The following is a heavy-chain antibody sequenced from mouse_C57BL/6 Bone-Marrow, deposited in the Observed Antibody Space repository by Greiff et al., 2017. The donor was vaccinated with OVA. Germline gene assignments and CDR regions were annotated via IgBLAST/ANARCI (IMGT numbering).Heavy chain of an antibody. J-gene: IGHJ4*01. Sequence: EVKLMESGGGLVKPGGSLKLSCAASGFTFSSYAMSWVRQTPEKRLEWVATISDGGSYTYYPDNVKGRFTISRDNAKTNLYLQMSHLKSEDTAMYYCARDGDSSYYYAMDYWGQGTSVTVSS. CDR2: ISDGGSYT. V-gene: IGHV5-4*01. CDR1: GFTFSSYA. CDR3: ARDGDSSYYYAMDY.